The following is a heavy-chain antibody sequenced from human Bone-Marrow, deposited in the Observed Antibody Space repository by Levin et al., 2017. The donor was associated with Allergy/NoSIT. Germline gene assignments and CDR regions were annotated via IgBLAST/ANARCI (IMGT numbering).Heavy chain of an antibody. CDR1: GGSISINNW. V-gene: IGHV4-4*02. J-gene: IGHJ4*01. D-gene: IGHD6-19*01. CDR3: ATHGRGDISGWWGAFDS. CDR2: IFHSGST. Sequence: KTSETLSLTCAVSGGSISINNWWSWVRQPPGKGLEWIGEIFHSGSTNYNPSLKSRISMSLDNSRTQFSLKLSSVTAADTAVYYCATHGRGDISGWWGAFDSWGHGTLVTVSS.